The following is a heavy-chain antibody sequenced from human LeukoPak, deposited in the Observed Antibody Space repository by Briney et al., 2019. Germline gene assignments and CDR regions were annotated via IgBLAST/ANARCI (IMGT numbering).Heavy chain of an antibody. V-gene: IGHV4-34*01. J-gene: IGHJ5*02. CDR3: ARGSSSWYDLNWFDP. CDR2: INHSGST. CDR1: GGSFSGYY. D-gene: IGHD6-13*01. Sequence: SETLSLTCTVYGGSFSGYYWNWIRQPPGKGLEWIGEINHSGSTNYNPSLKSRVTISVDTSKNQFSLKLSSVTAADTAVYYCARGSSSWYDLNWFDPWGQGTLVTVSS.